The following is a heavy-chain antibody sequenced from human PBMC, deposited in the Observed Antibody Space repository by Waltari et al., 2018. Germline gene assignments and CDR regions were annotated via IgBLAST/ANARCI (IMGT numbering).Heavy chain of an antibody. Sequence: EDRLLQSGGGLVQPGGSLRLSCTASGFSFRVYELSWVRQAPGKGLEGISYISDGATTIDYADSVKGRFTISRDDAKNSLFLDMTSLRAEDTAVYYCASLTLPLADYAGQFDYWGQGALVTVSS. D-gene: IGHD3-16*01. CDR2: ISDGATTI. V-gene: IGHV3-48*03. CDR1: GFSFRVYE. CDR3: ASLTLPLADYAGQFDY. J-gene: IGHJ4*02.